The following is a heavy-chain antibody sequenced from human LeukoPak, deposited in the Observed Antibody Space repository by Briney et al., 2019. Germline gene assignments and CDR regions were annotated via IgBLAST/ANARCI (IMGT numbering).Heavy chain of an antibody. V-gene: IGHV3-15*01. CDR3: STGRQQLVFDY. Sequence: GGSLRLSCAASGFTFSNAWMSWVRQAPGKGLEWVGRIRSKTDGGTTDYAAHVKCRFTISRDDSKNTLYLQMNSLKTEDTAVYYCSTGRQQLVFDYWGQGTLVTVSS. CDR1: GFTFSNAW. D-gene: IGHD6-13*01. CDR2: IRSKTDGGTT. J-gene: IGHJ4*02.